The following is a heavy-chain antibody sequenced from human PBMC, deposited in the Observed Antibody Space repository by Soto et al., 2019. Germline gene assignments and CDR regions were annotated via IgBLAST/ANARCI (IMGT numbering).Heavy chain of an antibody. V-gene: IGHV3-33*01. Sequence: PGGSLRLSCAASGFTFSSYGMHWVRQAPGKGLEWVAVIWYDGSNKYYADSVKGRFTISRYNSKNTLYLQMNSLRAEDTAVYYCARDPTGSGGYSDYWGQGTLVTVSS. CDR2: IWYDGSNK. CDR1: GFTFSSYG. J-gene: IGHJ4*02. CDR3: ARDPTGSGGYSDY. D-gene: IGHD5-18*01.